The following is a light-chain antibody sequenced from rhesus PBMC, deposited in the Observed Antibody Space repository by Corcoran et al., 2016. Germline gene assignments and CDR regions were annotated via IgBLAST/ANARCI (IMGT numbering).Light chain of an antibody. CDR2: EVS. J-gene: IGKJ4*01. CDR1: QSLLDAESGDTC. Sequence: EIVMTQTPLSLPVTPGEPASISCRSTQSLLDAESGDTCLDWYLQKPGQSPQILIYEVSNRASGVPDRFKGSGSDTDFTLKISRVEAEDVGMYYCMQALEFPFTFGGGTKVEIK. V-gene: IGKV2-104*02. CDR3: MQALEFPFT.